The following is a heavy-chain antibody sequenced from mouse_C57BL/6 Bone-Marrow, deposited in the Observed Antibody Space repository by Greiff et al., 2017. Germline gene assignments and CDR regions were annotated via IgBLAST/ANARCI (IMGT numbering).Heavy chain of an antibody. J-gene: IGHJ3*01. CDR3: ARGGGYYTY. CDR2: IAPSDSYT. V-gene: IGHV1-69*01. D-gene: IGHD2-3*01. CDR1: GYTFTSYW. Sequence: VQLQQPGAELVMPGASVKLSCKASGYTFTSYWMHWVKQSPGKGLEWIGDIAPSDSYTNYNQKFKGKSTLTVDKSSSTAYMQLSSLTSEDSAVYDCARGGGYYTYWGQGTLVTVAA.